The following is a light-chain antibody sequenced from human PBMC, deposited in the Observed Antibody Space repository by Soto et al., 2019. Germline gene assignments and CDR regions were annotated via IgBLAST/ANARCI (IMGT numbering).Light chain of an antibody. CDR2: EAS. Sequence: DIQMTQSPSSLSASVGDRVTITCQASQDIKNYLNWYQQKPGKAPKVLIYEASSLATGVPSRFRGGGSETHFTFTISSLQPEDFATYYCQHYVNLPRTFGGGTKVEVQ. CDR1: QDIKNY. CDR3: QHYVNLPRT. J-gene: IGKJ4*01. V-gene: IGKV1-33*01.